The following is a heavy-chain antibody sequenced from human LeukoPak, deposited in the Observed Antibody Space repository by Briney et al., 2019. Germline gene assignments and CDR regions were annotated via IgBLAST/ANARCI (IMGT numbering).Heavy chain of an antibody. D-gene: IGHD2-15*01. CDR2: INHSGST. Sequence: SETLSLTCAVYGGSFSGYYWSWIRQPPGKGLEWIGEINHSGSTNYNPSLKSRVTISVDTSKNQFSLKLSSVTAPDTAVYYCARIRPVYCSGGSCYFDYWGQGTLVTVSS. CDR1: GGSFSGYY. CDR3: ARIRPVYCSGGSCYFDY. V-gene: IGHV4-34*01. J-gene: IGHJ4*02.